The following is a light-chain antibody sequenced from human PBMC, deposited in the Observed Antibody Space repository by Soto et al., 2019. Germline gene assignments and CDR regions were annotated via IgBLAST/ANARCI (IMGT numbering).Light chain of an antibody. V-gene: IGLV2-14*01. Sequence: QSALTQPASVSGSPGQSITISCTGTSSDVGGYNYVSWYQQYPGNAPQLMIYEVSNRPSGVSNRFSGSKSGNTASLTISGLQAEDEADYYCSSYTTSTWVFGGGTQLTVL. CDR2: EVS. J-gene: IGLJ3*02. CDR3: SSYTTSTWV. CDR1: SSDVGGYNY.